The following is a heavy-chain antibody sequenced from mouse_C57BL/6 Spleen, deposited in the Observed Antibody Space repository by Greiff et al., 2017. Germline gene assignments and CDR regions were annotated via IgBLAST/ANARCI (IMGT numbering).Heavy chain of an antibody. D-gene: IGHD1-1*01. CDR2: IYPGDGDT. CDR3: ARSNYGRSHFDY. J-gene: IGHJ2*01. CDR1: GYAFSSSW. V-gene: IGHV1-82*01. Sequence: QVQLQQSGPELVKPGASVKISCKASGYAFSSSWLHWVKQRPGTGLEWIGRIYPGDGDTNYTGQFKGKATLTADKSSSTAYMQLSSLTSEDSAVYFCARSNYGRSHFDYWGQGTTRTVSS.